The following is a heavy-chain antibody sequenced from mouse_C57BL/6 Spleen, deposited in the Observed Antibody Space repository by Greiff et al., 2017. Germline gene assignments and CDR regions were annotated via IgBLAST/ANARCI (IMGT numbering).Heavy chain of an antibody. D-gene: IGHD2-1*01. CDR2: ISSGGSYT. Sequence: EVQLVESGGDLVKPGGSLKLSCAASGFTFSSYGMSWVRQTPDKRLEWVATISSGGSYTYYPDSVKGRFTISRDNAKNTLYLQMSSLKSEDTAMYYCARQGLYGNYDAMDYWGQGTSVTVSS. CDR3: ARQGLYGNYDAMDY. CDR1: GFTFSSYG. V-gene: IGHV5-6*01. J-gene: IGHJ4*01.